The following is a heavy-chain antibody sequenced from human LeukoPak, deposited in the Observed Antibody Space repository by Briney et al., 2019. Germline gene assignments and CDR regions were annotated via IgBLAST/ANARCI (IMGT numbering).Heavy chain of an antibody. CDR1: GYTFTGYY. CDR2: INPNSGGT. Sequence: ASVKVSCKASGYTFTGYYMHWVRQAPGQGLEWMGRINPNSGGTNYAQKFQGRVTMTRDTSISTAYMELSRLRSDDTAVYYCARVRSSSSKPRDYWGQGTLVTVSS. CDR3: ARVRSSSSKPRDY. J-gene: IGHJ4*02. V-gene: IGHV1-2*06. D-gene: IGHD6-6*01.